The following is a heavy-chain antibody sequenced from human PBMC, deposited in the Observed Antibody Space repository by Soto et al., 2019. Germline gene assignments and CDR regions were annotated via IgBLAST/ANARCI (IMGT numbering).Heavy chain of an antibody. Sequence: GGSLRLSCAASGFTFSSYSMNWVRQAPGKGLEWVSYISSSSSTIYYADSVKGRFTISRDNAKNSLYLQMNSPRDEDTAVYYCARDHLFSPRYYYYGMDVWGQGTTVTVSS. CDR1: GFTFSSYS. J-gene: IGHJ6*02. CDR2: ISSSSSTI. CDR3: ARDHLFSPRYYYYGMDV. V-gene: IGHV3-48*02.